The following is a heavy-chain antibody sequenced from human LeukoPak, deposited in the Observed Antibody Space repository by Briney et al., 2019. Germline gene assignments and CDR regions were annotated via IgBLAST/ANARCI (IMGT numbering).Heavy chain of an antibody. Sequence: GGSLRLSCAASGFNFTKAWMTWVRQAPGKGLEWVGRIKNKTDGETTDYATPVKGRFTISRDDSKNTLYLQMTSLKTEDTAVHFCTTLIPDFWGQGTLVTVSS. V-gene: IGHV3-15*01. CDR3: TTLIPDF. J-gene: IGHJ4*02. CDR2: IKNKTDGETT. CDR1: GFNFTKAW.